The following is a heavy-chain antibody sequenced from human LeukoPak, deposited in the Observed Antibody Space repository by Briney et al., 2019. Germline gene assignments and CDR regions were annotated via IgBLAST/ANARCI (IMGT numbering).Heavy chain of an antibody. Sequence: SETLSLTCTVSGGSISNYYWSWIRQPPGKGLEWIGYIYYSGSTNYNPSLKSRVTISVDTSKNRFSLKLSSVTAADTAVYYCARDKGADAFDIWGQGTMVTVSS. D-gene: IGHD3-16*01. CDR1: GGSISNYY. J-gene: IGHJ3*02. CDR3: ARDKGADAFDI. CDR2: IYYSGST. V-gene: IGHV4-59*01.